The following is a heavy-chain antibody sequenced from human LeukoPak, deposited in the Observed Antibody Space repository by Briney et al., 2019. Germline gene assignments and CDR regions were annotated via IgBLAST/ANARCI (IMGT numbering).Heavy chain of an antibody. CDR2: ISSSSSYI. CDR3: ARGRFVYGSYRSRDAFDI. V-gene: IGHV3-21*01. Sequence: GGSLRLSCAASGFTFSSYSMNWVRQAPGKGLEWVSSISSSSSYIYYADSVKGRFTISRDNAKNSLYLQMNSLRAEDTAVYYCARGRFVYGSYRSRDAFDIWGQGTMVTVSS. CDR1: GFTFSSYS. J-gene: IGHJ3*02. D-gene: IGHD1-26*01.